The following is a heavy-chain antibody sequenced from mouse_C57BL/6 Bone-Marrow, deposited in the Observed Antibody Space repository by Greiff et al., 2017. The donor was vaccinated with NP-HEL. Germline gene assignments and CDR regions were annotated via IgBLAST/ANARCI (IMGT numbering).Heavy chain of an antibody. CDR1: GYTFTDYY. V-gene: IGHV1-26*01. Sequence: VQLQQSGPELVKPGASVKISCKASGYTFTDYYMNWVKQSHGKSLEWIGDINPNNGGTSYNQKFKGKATLTVDKSSSTAYMELRSLTSEDSAVYYCAVLYSDYWGQGTTLTVSS. D-gene: IGHD1-1*01. CDR3: AVLYSDY. J-gene: IGHJ2*01. CDR2: INPNNGGT.